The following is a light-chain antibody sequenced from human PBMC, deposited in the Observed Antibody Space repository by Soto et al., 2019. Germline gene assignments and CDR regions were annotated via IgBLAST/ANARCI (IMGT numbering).Light chain of an antibody. V-gene: IGKV1-5*01. J-gene: IGKJ1*01. CDR3: QNYNRYSWA. CDR1: QSITIW. Sequence: DIQMTQSPSTLSASVGDRVTITCRASQSITIWLAWYQQRPGKAPKLLIFDASSLESGVPSRFSGSGSGTEFTLTISSLQSDVFATSSCQNYNRYSWAFGQVTKEDIK. CDR2: DAS.